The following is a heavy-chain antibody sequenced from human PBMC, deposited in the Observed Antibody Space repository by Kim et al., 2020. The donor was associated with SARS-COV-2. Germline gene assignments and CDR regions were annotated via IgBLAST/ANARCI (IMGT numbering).Heavy chain of an antibody. CDR2: IDPEDGET. Sequence: ASVKVSCRVSGYSLTELSIRWVRQAPGRGLEWMGGIDPEDGETLYAQKFQGRVTMTEDTSTDTAYMELSSLRSEDTAVYYCATIPQNSGDGKEAYHYYLDVWGKGTAVTVSS. J-gene: IGHJ6*03. CDR3: ATIPQNSGDGKEAYHYYLDV. CDR1: GYSLTELS. V-gene: IGHV1-24*01. D-gene: IGHD4-17*01.